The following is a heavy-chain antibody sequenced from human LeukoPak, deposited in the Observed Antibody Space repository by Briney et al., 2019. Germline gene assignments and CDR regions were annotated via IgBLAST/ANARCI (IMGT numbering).Heavy chain of an antibody. V-gene: IGHV3-74*01. D-gene: IGHD6-19*01. CDR1: GFTFSNYW. CDR2: INSDGRST. Sequence: GRSLRLSCAASGFTFSNYWMHWVRQAPGKGLVWVSRINSDGRSTNYADSVKGRFTISRDNAKNTLYLQMNSLRAEDTAVYYCARDRGIAVAGTIDYWGQGTLVTVSS. J-gene: IGHJ4*02. CDR3: ARDRGIAVAGTIDY.